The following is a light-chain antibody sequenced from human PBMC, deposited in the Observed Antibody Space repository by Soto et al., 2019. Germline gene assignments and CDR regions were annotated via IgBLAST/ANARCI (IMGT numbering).Light chain of an antibody. CDR2: GAS. V-gene: IGKV1-5*01. J-gene: IGKJ1*01. CDR3: QDYNSYFTRP. Sequence: DIQMTQSPSSLSASVGDRVTITCRASQIIYNWLAWYQQKPGKAPKLLISGASTLEGGVPSRFSGSGSGTEFNITISNLQHDHLATYYRQDYNSYFTRPFGQRTKGDIK. CDR1: QIIYNW.